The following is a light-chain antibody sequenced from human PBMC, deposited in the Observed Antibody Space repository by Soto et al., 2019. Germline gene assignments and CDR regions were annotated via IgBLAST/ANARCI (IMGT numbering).Light chain of an antibody. CDR2: DAS. CDR1: QSVSSY. V-gene: IGKV3-11*01. Sequence: EIVLTQSPATLSLSPGERATLSCRASQSVSSYLAWYQQKPGQAPRLLIYDASNRATGISARFSGSGSGTDFTLTIISLEPEDFAVYYCQPRSNWPLTFGVGTKVEIK. CDR3: QPRSNWPLT. J-gene: IGKJ4*01.